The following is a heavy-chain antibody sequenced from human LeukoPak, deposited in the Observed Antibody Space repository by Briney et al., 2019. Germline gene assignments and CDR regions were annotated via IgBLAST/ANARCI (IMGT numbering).Heavy chain of an antibody. J-gene: IGHJ4*02. V-gene: IGHV1-18*01. CDR1: GYTFTSYG. CDR3: AKYSSSSGDSFDY. Sequence: ASVKVSCKASGYTFTSYGISWVRQAPGQGLEWMGWINAYNGNTNYAQKLQGRVTMTADTSTSTVYMELRSLRSDDTAVYYCAKYSSSSGDSFDYWGQGTLVTVSS. D-gene: IGHD6-6*01. CDR2: INAYNGNT.